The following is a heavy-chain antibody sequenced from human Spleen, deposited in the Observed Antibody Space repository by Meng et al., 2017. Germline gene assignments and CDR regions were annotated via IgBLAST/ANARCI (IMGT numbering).Heavy chain of an antibody. J-gene: IGHJ4*02. CDR3: ASEYYYDGSGYYYGNDY. V-gene: IGHV1-69*13. CDR2: IIPIFGTA. CDR1: GGTFSSYA. Sequence: SVKVSCKASGGTFSSYAISWVRQAPGQGLEWMGGIIPIFGTANYAQKFQGRVTITADESTSTAYMELSSLRSEDTAVYYCASEYYYDGSGYYYGNDYWGQGTLVTVSS. D-gene: IGHD3-22*01.